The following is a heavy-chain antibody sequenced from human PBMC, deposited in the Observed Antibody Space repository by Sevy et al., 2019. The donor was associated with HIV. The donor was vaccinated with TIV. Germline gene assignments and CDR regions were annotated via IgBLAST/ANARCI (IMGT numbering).Heavy chain of an antibody. CDR2: IKQDGNEK. CDR1: GFTFSNYW. CDR3: ARIKFAYSDMLTGYHTPYFDY. J-gene: IGHJ4*02. V-gene: IGHV3-7*01. Sequence: GGSLRLSCAGYGFTFSNYWMSWVRQAPGKGLEWVANIKQDGNEKYYGDSVKGRFTISRDKNLMYLQMNILTAEDTAVYYCARIKFAYSDMLTGYHTPYFDYWGQGTLVTVSS. D-gene: IGHD3-9*01.